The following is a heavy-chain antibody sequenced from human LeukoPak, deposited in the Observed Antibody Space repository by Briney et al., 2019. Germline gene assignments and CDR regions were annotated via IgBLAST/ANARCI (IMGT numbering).Heavy chain of an antibody. CDR1: GFTFSNAW. CDR2: IKSKVDGGTT. Sequence: GGSLRLSCAASGFTFSNAWMNWVRQSPGKGLEWVGRIKSKVDGGTTDYSVPVKDRFTISRDDSKNTVFLQMNGLKTEDAAVYYCATGGYFLDYWGQGTLVTVSS. CDR3: ATGGYFLDY. J-gene: IGHJ4*02. D-gene: IGHD2-15*01. V-gene: IGHV3-15*01.